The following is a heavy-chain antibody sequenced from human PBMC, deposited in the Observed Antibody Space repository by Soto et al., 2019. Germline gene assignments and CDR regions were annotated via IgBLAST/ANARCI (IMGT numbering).Heavy chain of an antibody. Sequence: GGSLRLSCAASGFTFSSYAMSWVRQAPGKGLEWVSAISGSGGSTYYADSVKGRFTISRDNSKNTLYLQMNSLRAEDTAVYYCAKEGRTYYDILTGLGDAFDIWGQGTMVT. CDR1: GFTFSSYA. D-gene: IGHD3-9*01. CDR3: AKEGRTYYDILTGLGDAFDI. J-gene: IGHJ3*02. CDR2: ISGSGGST. V-gene: IGHV3-23*01.